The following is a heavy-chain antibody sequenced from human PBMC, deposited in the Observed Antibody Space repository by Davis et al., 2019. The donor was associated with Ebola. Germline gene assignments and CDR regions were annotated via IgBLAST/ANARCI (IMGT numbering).Heavy chain of an antibody. Sequence: GGSLRLSCAASGFTFSSYWMSWVRQAPGKGLEWVANIKQDGSEKYYVDSVKGRFTISRDNTQNTLYLQMNSLRVDDTAVYYCARDQQLFFWGQGTLVTVSS. J-gene: IGHJ1*01. V-gene: IGHV3-7*03. D-gene: IGHD1-1*01. CDR1: GFTFSSYW. CDR3: ARDQQLFF. CDR2: IKQDGSEK.